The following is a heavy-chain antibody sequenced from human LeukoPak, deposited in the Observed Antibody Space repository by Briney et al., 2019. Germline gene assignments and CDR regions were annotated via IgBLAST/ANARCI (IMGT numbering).Heavy chain of an antibody. J-gene: IGHJ4*02. Sequence: SETLSLTCTVSGGSINNGSYYWSWIRQPAGKGLEWIGRIYTSGSTNYNPSLKSRVTISVDTSKNQFSLKLSSVTAADTAVYYCARENLPIGLRRGPTDYWGQGTLVTVSS. D-gene: IGHD1-26*01. V-gene: IGHV4-61*02. CDR1: GGSINNGSYY. CDR2: IYTSGST. CDR3: ARENLPIGLRRGPTDY.